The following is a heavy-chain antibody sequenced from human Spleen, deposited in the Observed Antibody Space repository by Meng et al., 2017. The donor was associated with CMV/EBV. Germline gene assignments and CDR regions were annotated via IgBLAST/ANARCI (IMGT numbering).Heavy chain of an antibody. CDR3: AREYRLKYDSSSFDF. D-gene: IGHD3-22*01. CDR2: INSDGSST. Sequence: LSLTCAASGFTYSTYWMHWVRQVPGKGLVWVSRINSDGSSTNYADSVKGRFTISRDNAKNTLYLQMNSLRVEDTAVYYCAREYRLKYDSSSFDFWGQGTLVTVSS. V-gene: IGHV3-74*01. CDR1: GFTYSTYW. J-gene: IGHJ4*02.